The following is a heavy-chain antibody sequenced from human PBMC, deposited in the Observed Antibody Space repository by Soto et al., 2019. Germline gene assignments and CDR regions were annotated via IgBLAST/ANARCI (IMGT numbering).Heavy chain of an antibody. CDR2: ISSGSNT. CDR3: AKASATGKSDGMDV. V-gene: IGHV3-23*01. CDR1: GFPFSSYA. Sequence: EVQLLESGGGLVQPGGSLRLSCVASGFPFSSYAMSWVRQTPGRGLECVSSISSGSNTYYTDSVRGRFTISRDNSKNSLYLQMSSQRADDTALYYCAKASATGKSDGMDVWGQGTTVSVSS. D-gene: IGHD7-27*01. J-gene: IGHJ6*02.